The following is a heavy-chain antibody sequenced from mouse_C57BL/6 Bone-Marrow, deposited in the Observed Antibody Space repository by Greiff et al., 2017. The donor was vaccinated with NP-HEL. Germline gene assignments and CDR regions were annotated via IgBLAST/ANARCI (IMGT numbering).Heavy chain of an antibody. J-gene: IGHJ2*01. D-gene: IGHD1-1*01. V-gene: IGHV1-19*01. CDR2: INPYNGGT. CDR3: AREFYYYGTDYFDY. CDR1: GYTFTDYY. Sequence: EVKLMESGPVLVKPGASVKMSCKASGYTFTDYYMNWVKQSHGKSLEWIGVINPYNGGTSYNQKFKGKATLTVDKSSSTAYMELNSLTSEDSAVYYCAREFYYYGTDYFDYWGQGTTLTVSS.